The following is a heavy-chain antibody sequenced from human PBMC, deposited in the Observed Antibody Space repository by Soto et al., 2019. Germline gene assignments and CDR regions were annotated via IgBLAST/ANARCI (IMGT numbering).Heavy chain of an antibody. J-gene: IGHJ6*02. D-gene: IGHD1-7*01. CDR1: GGSISSGGYY. Sequence: SETLSLTCTVSGGSISSGGYYWSWILQHPGKGLEWIGYIYYSGSTYYNPSLKSRASISIDSSKNLFSLELTSVTAADTALYFCARYEYGNSLYGVDVWGQGTRVTVSS. V-gene: IGHV4-31*03. CDR2: IYYSGST. CDR3: ARYEYGNSLYGVDV.